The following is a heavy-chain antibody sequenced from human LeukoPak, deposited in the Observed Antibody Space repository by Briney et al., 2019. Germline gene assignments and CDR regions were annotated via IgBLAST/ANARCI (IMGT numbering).Heavy chain of an antibody. V-gene: IGHV1-18*01. J-gene: IGHJ4*02. CDR3: ARAGYSSSWRDDRQYYFDY. Sequence: ASVKVSCKASGYTFTSYGISWVRQAPGQGLEWMGWISAYNGNTNYAQKFQGRVTMTRDTSISTAYMELSRLRSDDTAVYYCARAGYSSSWRDDRQYYFDYWGQGTLVTVSS. D-gene: IGHD6-13*01. CDR2: ISAYNGNT. CDR1: GYTFTSYG.